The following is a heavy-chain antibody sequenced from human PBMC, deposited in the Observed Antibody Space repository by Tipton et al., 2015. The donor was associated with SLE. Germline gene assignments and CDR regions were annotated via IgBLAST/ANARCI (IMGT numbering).Heavy chain of an antibody. CDR3: AGHERWPHFDY. J-gene: IGHJ4*02. Sequence: TLSLTCTVSGGSISSSSYYWDWIRQPPGKGLEWIGSMYYSGSTYYNPSLKSRVTISIDTSKNQFSLKLSSMTAADTAVYYCAGHERWPHFDYWGQGTLVTVPS. V-gene: IGHV4-39*07. D-gene: IGHD6-19*01. CDR1: GGSISSSSYY. CDR2: MYYSGST.